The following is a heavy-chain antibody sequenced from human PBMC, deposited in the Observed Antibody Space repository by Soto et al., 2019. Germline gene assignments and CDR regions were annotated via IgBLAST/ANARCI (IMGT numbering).Heavy chain of an antibody. J-gene: IGHJ4*02. CDR3: ARGSYYYDSSCYSYFDD. D-gene: IGHD3-22*01. V-gene: IGHV4-4*07. CDR2: IYTSGST. Sequence: SETLSLTCTVSCGSISSYYWSWIRQPAGKGLEWIGRIYTSGSTNCNPSLKSRVTMSVDTSKNQFSLKLSSVPAADTAAYDCARGSYYYDSSCYSYFDDWGQGTRVTVCS. CDR1: CGSISSYY.